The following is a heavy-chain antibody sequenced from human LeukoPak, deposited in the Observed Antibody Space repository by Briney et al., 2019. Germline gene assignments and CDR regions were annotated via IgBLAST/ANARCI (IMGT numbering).Heavy chain of an antibody. J-gene: IGHJ5*02. CDR2: IYYSGST. Sequence: SETLSLTCTVSGGSISSSSYYWGWIRQPPGKGLEWIGSIYYSGSTYYNPSLKSRVTISVDTSKNQFSLKLSSVTAADTAVYYCARLRIAGARVYPWGQGTLVTVS. CDR3: ARLRIAGARVYP. V-gene: IGHV4-39*01. CDR1: GGSISSSSYY. D-gene: IGHD6-13*01.